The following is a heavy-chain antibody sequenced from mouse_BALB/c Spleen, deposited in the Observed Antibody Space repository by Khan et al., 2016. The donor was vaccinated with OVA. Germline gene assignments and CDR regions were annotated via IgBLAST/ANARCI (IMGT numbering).Heavy chain of an antibody. J-gene: IGHJ3*01. Sequence: EVELVESGGDLVKPGGSLKLSCAASGFTFSNYDMSWVRQTPDKRLGWVATISSAGSYTYYPDSVKGRFTISRDHAKNTLYLQLSSRKSDATAMYYCARRGYDEAWFADWGHGTLVTVSA. CDR1: GFTFSNYD. CDR3: ARRGYDEAWFAD. V-gene: IGHV5-6*01. D-gene: IGHD2-2*01. CDR2: ISSAGSYT.